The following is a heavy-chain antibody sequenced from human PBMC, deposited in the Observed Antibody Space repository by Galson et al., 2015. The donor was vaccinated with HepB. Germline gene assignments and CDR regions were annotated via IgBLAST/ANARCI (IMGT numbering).Heavy chain of an antibody. Sequence: QSGAEVKKPGESLKISCKGSGYSFTSYWIDWVRQMPGKGLDWMGIIYPGDSDTRYSPSFQGQVTISADKSVSAAYLQWGSLKASDTAMYYCARVKYYDFWSGYYFDYWGQGTLVTVSS. J-gene: IGHJ4*02. CDR3: ARVKYYDFWSGYYFDY. CDR1: GYSFTSYW. D-gene: IGHD3-3*01. CDR2: IYPGDSDT. V-gene: IGHV5-51*01.